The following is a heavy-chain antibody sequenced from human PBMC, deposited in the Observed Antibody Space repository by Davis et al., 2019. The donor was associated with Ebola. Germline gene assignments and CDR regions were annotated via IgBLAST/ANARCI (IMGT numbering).Heavy chain of an antibody. J-gene: IGHJ4*02. D-gene: IGHD5-18*01. CDR2: IDPSDSYT. CDR1: GYSFTNYW. Sequence: GGSLRLSCKGSGYSFTNYWIGWVRQLPGKGLEWMGRIDPSDSYTNYSPSFQGHVTISADKSISTAYLQWSSLKASDTAMYYCARHARGYSYGSWDYWGQGTLVTVSS. V-gene: IGHV5-10-1*01. CDR3: ARHARGYSYGSWDY.